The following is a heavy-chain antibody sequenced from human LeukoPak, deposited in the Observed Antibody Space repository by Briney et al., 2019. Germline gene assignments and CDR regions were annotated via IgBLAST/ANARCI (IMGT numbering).Heavy chain of an antibody. V-gene: IGHV3-30-3*01. Sequence: GGSLRLSCAASGFTFSSYAMHWVRQAPGKGLEWVAVISYDGSNKYYADSVKGRFTISRDNSKNTLYLQMNSLRAEDTAVYYCAKEGNIVVVPAAYAFDIWGQGTMVTVSS. CDR1: GFTFSSYA. D-gene: IGHD2-2*01. CDR2: ISYDGSNK. CDR3: AKEGNIVVVPAAYAFDI. J-gene: IGHJ3*02.